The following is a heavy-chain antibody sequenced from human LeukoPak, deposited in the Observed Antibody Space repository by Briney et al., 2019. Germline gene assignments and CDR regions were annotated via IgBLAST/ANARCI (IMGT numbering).Heavy chain of an antibody. Sequence: PGGSLRLSCAASGFTFSSYWMSWVRQAPGKGLEWVANIKQDGSEKYYVDSVKGRFTISRDNAKNSLYLQMNSLRAEDTAVYYCARDSSIGWGVTTGDYWGQGTLVTVSS. CDR1: GFTFSSYW. CDR3: ARDSSIGWGVTTGDY. D-gene: IGHD4-11*01. J-gene: IGHJ4*02. CDR2: IKQDGSEK. V-gene: IGHV3-7*01.